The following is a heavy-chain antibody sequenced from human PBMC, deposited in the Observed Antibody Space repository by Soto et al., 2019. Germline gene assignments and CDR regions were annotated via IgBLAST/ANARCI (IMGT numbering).Heavy chain of an antibody. CDR2: ISAYNGNT. V-gene: IGHV1-18*01. Sequence: ASVKVSCKASGYTFTSYGISWVRQAPGQGLDWMGWISAYNGNTKYAQDLQGRVTMTTDTSTSTAYMELRSLRSDDTAVYYCARFSGGSYNTYYFYYGMDVWGQGXTVTVYS. D-gene: IGHD2-15*01. J-gene: IGHJ6*02. CDR1: GYTFTSYG. CDR3: ARFSGGSYNTYYFYYGMDV.